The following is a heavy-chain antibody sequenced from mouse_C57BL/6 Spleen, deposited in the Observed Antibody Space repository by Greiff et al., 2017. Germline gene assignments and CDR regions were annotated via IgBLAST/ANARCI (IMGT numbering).Heavy chain of an antibody. Sequence: QVHVKQPGAELVRPGSSVKLSCKASGYTFTSYWMHWVKQRPIQGLEWIGNIDPSDSETHYNQKFKDKAQLHVDKSSSTAYMQLSSLTSEDSAVYYCTRDNYYGSSGHFDYWGQGTTLTVSS. CDR3: TRDNYYGSSGHFDY. D-gene: IGHD1-1*01. J-gene: IGHJ2*01. CDR1: GYTFTSYW. CDR2: IDPSDSET. V-gene: IGHV1-52*01.